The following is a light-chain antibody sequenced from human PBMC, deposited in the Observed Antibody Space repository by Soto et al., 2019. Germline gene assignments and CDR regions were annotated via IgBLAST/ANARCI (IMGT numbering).Light chain of an antibody. V-gene: IGKV3-20*01. J-gene: IGKJ4*01. CDR3: HQYGSSPLT. CDR1: QSVSSSY. CDR2: GAS. Sequence: EIVLTQTPGTLSLSPGERATLSCRASQSVSSSYLAWYQRKPGQAPRLLIYGASSRATGIPDRFSGSGSGTDFTLTISSLEPEDFAVYYCHQYGSSPLTFGGGTKVEIK.